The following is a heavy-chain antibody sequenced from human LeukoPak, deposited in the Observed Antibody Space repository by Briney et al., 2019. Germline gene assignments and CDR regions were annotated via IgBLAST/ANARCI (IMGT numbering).Heavy chain of an antibody. V-gene: IGHV1-2*02. D-gene: IGHD6-13*01. CDR3: ARGFSSWYLSTYYLEY. Sequence: ASVKVSCKASGYTFTGYYMHWVRQVPGQALEWMGWINPNSGGTNYAQKFQGRVTMTRDTSITTAYMELSRLRCDDTAVYYCARGFSSWYLSTYYLEYCGQGTPVTVSS. CDR1: GYTFTGYY. CDR2: INPNSGGT. J-gene: IGHJ4*02.